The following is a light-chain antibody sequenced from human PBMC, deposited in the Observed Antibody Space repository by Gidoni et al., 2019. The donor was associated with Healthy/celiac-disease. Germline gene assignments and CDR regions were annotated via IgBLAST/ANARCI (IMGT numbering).Light chain of an antibody. CDR3: QQSYSTPIT. CDR2: AAS. J-gene: IGKJ5*01. Sequence: DTQMTQSPSSLSASVGDRVTITCRASQSISSYLNWYQQKPGKAPKLLIYAASSLQSGVPSRCSGSGSGTDFTLTISSLQPEDFATYYCQQSYSTPITFXXXTRLEIK. CDR1: QSISSY. V-gene: IGKV1-39*01.